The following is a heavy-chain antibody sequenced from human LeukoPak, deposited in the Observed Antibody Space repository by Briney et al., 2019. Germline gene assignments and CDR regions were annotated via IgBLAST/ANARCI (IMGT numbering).Heavy chain of an antibody. CDR2: VYQSGKT. V-gene: IGHV4-38-2*01. J-gene: IGHJ4*02. D-gene: IGHD3-16*01. Sequence: PSETLSLTCAVSGSSVSSGYHWGWIRQPPGKGLEWIGSVYQSGKTYHSPSLKGRVTLSIDTSKNQFSLKLSDVTAADTAVYYCARYDSRGSASTRFDYWGQGILVTISS. CDR3: ARYDSRGSASTRFDY. CDR1: GSSVSSGYH.